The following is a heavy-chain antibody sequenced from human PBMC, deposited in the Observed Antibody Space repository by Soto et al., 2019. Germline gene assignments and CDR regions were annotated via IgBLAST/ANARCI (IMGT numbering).Heavy chain of an antibody. V-gene: IGHV3-9*01. D-gene: IGHD6-13*01. CDR3: AKDIRSSWYNGFDY. CDR2: ISWNSGSI. CDR1: GFTFDDYA. Sequence: GGSLRLSYAASGFTFDDYAMHWVRQAPGKGLEWVSGISWNSGSIGYADSVKGRFTISRDNAKNSLYLQMNSLRAEDTALYYCAKDIRSSWYNGFDYWGQGTLVTVSS. J-gene: IGHJ4*02.